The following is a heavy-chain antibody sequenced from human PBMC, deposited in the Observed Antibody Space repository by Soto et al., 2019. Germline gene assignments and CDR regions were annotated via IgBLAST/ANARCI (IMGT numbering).Heavy chain of an antibody. D-gene: IGHD1-26*01. Sequence: QVQLQESGPGLVKPSETLSLTCTVSGGSISSYYWSWIRQPAGKGLEWIGRIYTSGSTNYNPSLKRRVTMSVDTSKNQFSLKLSSVTAADTAVYYCAREKVGATREVDYYYYGMAVWGHGTTVTVSS. CDR2: IYTSGST. J-gene: IGHJ6*02. V-gene: IGHV4-4*07. CDR1: GGSISSYY. CDR3: AREKVGATREVDYYYYGMAV.